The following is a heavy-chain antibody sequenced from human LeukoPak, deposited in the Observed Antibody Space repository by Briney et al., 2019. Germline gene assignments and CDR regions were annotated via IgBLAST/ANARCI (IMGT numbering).Heavy chain of an antibody. CDR1: GGTFSGYG. Sequence: SVKVSCEPSGGTFSGYGISWVRQAPGQGLGWMGGIFPIFDTTNYAQNFQGRVTITADKSTSTAYIELSSLRSEDTAVYYCAGGTYYDFWSGYYRHYYYYIDVWGKGTTVTVSS. CDR2: IFPIFDTT. D-gene: IGHD3-3*01. J-gene: IGHJ6*03. CDR3: AGGTYYDFWSGYYRHYYYYIDV. V-gene: IGHV1-69*06.